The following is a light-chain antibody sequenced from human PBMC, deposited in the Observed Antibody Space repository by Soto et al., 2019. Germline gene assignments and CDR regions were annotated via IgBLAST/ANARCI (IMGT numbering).Light chain of an antibody. CDR1: QSVGTY. CDR3: QQRSSWIT. CDR2: DAS. V-gene: IGKV3-11*01. J-gene: IGKJ5*01. Sequence: EVVLTQSPATLSLSPGERATLSCRASQSVGTYLAWYQQKPGQTPRLLIYDASNRATGIPARFSGSGSGTDFTLTIDSLEAEDFAVYYCQQRSSWITFGQGTRLEIK.